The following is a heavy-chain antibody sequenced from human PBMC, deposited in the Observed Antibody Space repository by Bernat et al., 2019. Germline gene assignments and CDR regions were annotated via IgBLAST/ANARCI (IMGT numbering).Heavy chain of an antibody. CDR1: GFTFDDYA. CDR3: AKGGMVRGVIIAYYFDY. CDR2: ISWNSGSI. D-gene: IGHD3-10*01. V-gene: IGHV3-9*01. J-gene: IGHJ4*02. Sequence: EVQLVESGGGLVQPGRSLRLSCAASGFTFDDYAMHWVRQAPGKGLEWVSGISWNSGSIGYADSVKGRFTISRDNAKNSLYLQMNSLRAEDTASYYCAKGGMVRGVIIAYYFDYWGQGTLVTVSS.